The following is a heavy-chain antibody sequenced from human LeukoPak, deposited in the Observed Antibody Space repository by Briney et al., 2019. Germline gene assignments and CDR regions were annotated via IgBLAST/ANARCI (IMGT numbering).Heavy chain of an antibody. CDR3: AKFLSSWSYYYYGMDV. J-gene: IGHJ6*02. CDR1: GFTFSSYA. CDR2: ISYDGSNK. V-gene: IGHV3-30-3*02. D-gene: IGHD2-8*02. Sequence: GGSLRLSCAASGFTFSSYAMHWVRQAPGKGLEWVAVISYDGSNKYYADSVKGRFTISRDNSKNTLYLQMNSLRAEDTAVYYCAKFLSSWSYYYYGMDVWGQGTTVTVSS.